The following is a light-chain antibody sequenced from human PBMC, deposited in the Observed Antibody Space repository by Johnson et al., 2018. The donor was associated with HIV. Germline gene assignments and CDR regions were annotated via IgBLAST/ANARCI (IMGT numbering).Light chain of an antibody. CDR2: ENN. V-gene: IGLV1-51*02. Sequence: QSVLTQPPSVSAAPGQKVTISCSGSSSNIGNNYVSWYQQLPGTAPKLLIYENNKRPSGIPDRFSGSKSGTSATLGTTGLQTGDEADYYCGTWDSSLGAWVFGTGTKVTVL. CDR1: SSNIGNNY. J-gene: IGLJ1*01. CDR3: GTWDSSLGAWV.